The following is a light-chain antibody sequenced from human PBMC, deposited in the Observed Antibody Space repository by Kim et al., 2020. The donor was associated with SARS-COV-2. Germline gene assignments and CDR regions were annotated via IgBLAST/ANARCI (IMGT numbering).Light chain of an antibody. J-gene: IGKJ5*01. CDR2: GAS. V-gene: IGKV3-15*01. Sequence: APGERATLSCRASQSVSSNLAWYQQKPGQAPRLLIEGASTRATGIPARFSGSGSGTEFTLTISSLQSGDFAVYYCQQYNNWPPITFGQGTRLEIK. CDR3: QQYNNWPPIT. CDR1: QSVSSN.